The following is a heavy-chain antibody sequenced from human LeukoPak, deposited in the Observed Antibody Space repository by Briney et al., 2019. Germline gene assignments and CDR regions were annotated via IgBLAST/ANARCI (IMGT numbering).Heavy chain of an antibody. CDR3: AMSPPRGAWFDP. CDR2: INHSGST. V-gene: IGHV4-34*01. J-gene: IGHJ5*02. Sequence: SETLSLTCAVYGGSFSGYYWSWIRQPPGKGLEWIGEINHSGSTIYNPSLKSRVTISVDTSKNQFSLKLRSVTAADTAIYYCAMSPPRGAWFDPWGQGTLVTVSS. D-gene: IGHD4/OR15-4a*01. CDR1: GGSFSGYY.